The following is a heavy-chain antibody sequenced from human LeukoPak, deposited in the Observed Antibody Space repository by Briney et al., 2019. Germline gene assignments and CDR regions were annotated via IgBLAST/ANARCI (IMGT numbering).Heavy chain of an antibody. Sequence: GGSLRLSCAASGFTFSSYGMHSVRQAPGKGLEWVAFIRYDGSNKYYADSVKGRFTISRDNSKNTLYLQMNSLRAEDTAVYYCAKDCRTRIAVAGTGYYYYYMDVWGKGTTVTVSS. D-gene: IGHD6-19*01. CDR2: IRYDGSNK. CDR3: AKDCRTRIAVAGTGYYYYYMDV. V-gene: IGHV3-30*02. CDR1: GFTFSSYG. J-gene: IGHJ6*03.